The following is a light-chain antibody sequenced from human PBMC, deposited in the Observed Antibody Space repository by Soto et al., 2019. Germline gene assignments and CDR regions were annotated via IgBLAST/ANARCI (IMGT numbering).Light chain of an antibody. CDR2: EVS. CDR1: SRDVGVYNY. Sequence: QSALTQPPSASGSPGQSVTISCTGTSRDVGVYNYVSWYQQHPGKAPKVMIYEVSKRPSGVSDRFSGSKSGNTASLTVSGLQAEDEADYYCSSYAGSNLVFGGGTKLTVL. CDR3: SSYAGSNLV. V-gene: IGLV2-8*01. J-gene: IGLJ2*01.